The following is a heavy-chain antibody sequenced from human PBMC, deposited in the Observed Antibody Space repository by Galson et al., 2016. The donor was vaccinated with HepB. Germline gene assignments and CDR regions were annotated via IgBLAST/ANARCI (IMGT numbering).Heavy chain of an antibody. CDR2: INPDGSST. J-gene: IGHJ4*02. CDR3: ARDPEDAVTLDY. CDR1: GFPFSNFW. Sequence: SLRLSCAASGFPFSNFWMHWVRQVPGEGLVWVSDINPDGSSTKYADSVKGRFTISRDNAKNTLYLQLNSLRAEDTAVYYCARDPEDAVTLDYWGQGTLVTVPS. D-gene: IGHD4-11*01. V-gene: IGHV3-74*03.